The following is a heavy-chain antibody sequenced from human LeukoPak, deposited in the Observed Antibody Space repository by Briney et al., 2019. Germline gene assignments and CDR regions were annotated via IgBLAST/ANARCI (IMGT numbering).Heavy chain of an antibody. Sequence: ASVKVSCKASGGTFSSYAISWVRQAPGQGLEWMGGIIPIFGTANYAQKFQGRVTITADKSTSTAYMELSSLRSEDTAVYYCAKDPTGLWFGELTYYFGYWGQGTLVTVSS. CDR3: AKDPTGLWFGELTYYFGY. V-gene: IGHV1-69*06. D-gene: IGHD3-10*01. CDR1: GGTFSSYA. J-gene: IGHJ4*02. CDR2: IIPIFGTA.